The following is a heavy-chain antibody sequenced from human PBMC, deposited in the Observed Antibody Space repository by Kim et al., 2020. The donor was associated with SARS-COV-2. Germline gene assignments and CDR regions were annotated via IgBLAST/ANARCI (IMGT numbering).Heavy chain of an antibody. CDR3: ARGLDSPYYYDSEALMAFDY. D-gene: IGHD3-22*01. Sequence: SETLSLTCTVSGGSISSSSYYWGWIRQPPGKGLEWIGSIYYSGSTYYNPSLKSRVTISVDTSKNQFSLKLSSVTAADTAVYYCARGLDSPYYYDSEALMAFDYWGQGTLVTVSS. CDR2: IYYSGST. V-gene: IGHV4-39*01. CDR1: GGSISSSSYY. J-gene: IGHJ4*02.